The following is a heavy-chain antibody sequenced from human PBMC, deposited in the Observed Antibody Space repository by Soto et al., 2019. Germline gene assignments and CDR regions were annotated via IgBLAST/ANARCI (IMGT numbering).Heavy chain of an antibody. J-gene: IGHJ6*02. CDR2: ISGSGDST. CDR1: GFTFSSYA. Sequence: EVQVLESGGGLVQPGGSLRLSCAASGFTFSSYAMSWVRQAPGKGLEWVSAISGSGDSTRYADSVQGRFTISRDTSKHTLYLQMNSLRAEATAVYYCAKFYYGDYSYYYYGMDVWGQGTTVTVSS. V-gene: IGHV3-23*01. D-gene: IGHD4-17*01. CDR3: AKFYYGDYSYYYYGMDV.